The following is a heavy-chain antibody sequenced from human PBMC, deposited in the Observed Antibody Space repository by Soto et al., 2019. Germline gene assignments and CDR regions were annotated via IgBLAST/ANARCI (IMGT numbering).Heavy chain of an antibody. D-gene: IGHD4-17*01. V-gene: IGHV4-34*01. CDR1: GGSFSGYY. Sequence: QVQLQQWGAGLLKPSETLSLTCAVYGGSFSGYYWSWIRQPPGKGLEWIGEINHSGSTNYNPSLKSRVTISVDTSKNQFSLKLSSVTAADTAVYYCARAGWTTVTTARFDYWGQGTLVTVSS. J-gene: IGHJ4*02. CDR3: ARAGWTTVTTARFDY. CDR2: INHSGST.